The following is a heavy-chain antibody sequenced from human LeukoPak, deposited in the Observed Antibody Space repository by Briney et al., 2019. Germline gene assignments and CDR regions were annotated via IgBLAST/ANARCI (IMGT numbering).Heavy chain of an antibody. Sequence: SETLSLTCAVSGGSISSGGYSWSWIRQPPGKGLEWIGYIYHSGSTYYNPSLKSRVTISVDRSKNQFSLKLSSVTAADTAVYYCATNTAMANDAFDIWGQGTMVTASS. V-gene: IGHV4-30-2*01. CDR2: IYHSGST. J-gene: IGHJ3*02. CDR3: ATNTAMANDAFDI. CDR1: GGSISSGGYS. D-gene: IGHD5-18*01.